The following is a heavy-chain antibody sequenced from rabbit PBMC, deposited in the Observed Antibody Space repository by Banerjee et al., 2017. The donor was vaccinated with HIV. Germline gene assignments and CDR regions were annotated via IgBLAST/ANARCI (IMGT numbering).Heavy chain of an antibody. CDR3: ARDSASSSIPFNL. D-gene: IGHD4-2*01. CDR1: GFDFSSYF. CDR2: IDWNANK. J-gene: IGHJ4*01. V-gene: IGHV1S43*01. Sequence: QEQLEESGGGLVKPEGSLTLTCKVSGFDFSSYFMCWVRQAPEKGLEWIGCIDWNANKWYASWLNGRFTISRSTSLNTVDLKVTSLTAADTATYFCARDSASSSIPFNLWGQGTLVTVS.